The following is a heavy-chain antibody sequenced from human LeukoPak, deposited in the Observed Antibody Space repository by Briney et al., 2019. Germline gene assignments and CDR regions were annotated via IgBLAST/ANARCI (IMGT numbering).Heavy chain of an antibody. CDR1: GYSFTSYW. V-gene: IGHV5-51*01. J-gene: IGHJ6*03. CDR3: ARQVVPAAIPLGDYYYMDV. CDR2: IYPGDSDT. D-gene: IGHD2-2*02. Sequence: GESLKISCKGSGYSFTSYWIGWVRQMPGKGLEWMGIIYPGDSDTRYSPSFQGQVTISADKSISTAYLQWSSLKASDTAMYYCARQVVPAAIPLGDYYYMDVWGKGTTVTVSS.